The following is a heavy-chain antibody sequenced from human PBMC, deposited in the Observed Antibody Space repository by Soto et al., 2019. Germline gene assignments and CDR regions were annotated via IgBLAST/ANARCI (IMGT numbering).Heavy chain of an antibody. CDR2: IKQDGSEK. J-gene: IGHJ4*02. CDR3: ARAGL. V-gene: IGHV3-7*01. Sequence: GGSLRLSCAASGFIFRNYWMSWVRQAPGQGLEWVANIKQDGSEKYYVDSVKGRFTISRDNAKNSLYLQMNSLRAEDTAVYYCARAGLWGQGTLVNVSS. CDR1: GFIFRNYW.